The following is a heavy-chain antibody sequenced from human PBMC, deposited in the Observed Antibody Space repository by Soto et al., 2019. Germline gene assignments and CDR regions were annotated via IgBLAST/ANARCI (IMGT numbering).Heavy chain of an antibody. Sequence: QVQLQQWGAGLLKPSETLSLTCAVYGGSFSGYSWSWIRQPPGKGLEWIGEINHSGSPNYSPSLKSRVTISVDTSKNQLSLKLSSVTAADTAVYYCARGPMRAWFDPWVQGTLVTVSS. J-gene: IGHJ5*02. V-gene: IGHV4-34*01. CDR3: ARGPMRAWFDP. CDR1: GGSFSGYS. CDR2: INHSGSP.